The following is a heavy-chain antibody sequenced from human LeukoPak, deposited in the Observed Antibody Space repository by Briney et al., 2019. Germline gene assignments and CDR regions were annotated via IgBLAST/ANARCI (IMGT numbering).Heavy chain of an antibody. CDR2: IYTSGST. CDR3: ARGLSVITFGGALYYFDY. J-gene: IGHJ4*02. CDR1: GGSISSYY. D-gene: IGHD3-16*01. Sequence: SETLSLTCTVSGGSISSYYWSWIRQPAGKGLEWIGRIYTSGSTNYNPSLKSRVTMSVDTSKNQFSLRLSSVTAADTAVYYCARGLSVITFGGALYYFDYWAREPWSPSPQ. V-gene: IGHV4-4*07.